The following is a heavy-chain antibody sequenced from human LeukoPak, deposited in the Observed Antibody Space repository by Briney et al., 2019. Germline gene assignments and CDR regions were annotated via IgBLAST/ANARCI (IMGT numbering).Heavy chain of an antibody. D-gene: IGHD2-15*01. CDR1: GGTFSSYT. CDR2: IIPILGIA. Sequence: ASVKVSCKASGGTFSSYTISWVRQAPGQGLEWMGRIIPILGIANYAQKFQGRVTITADKSTSTAYMELSSLRSEDTAVYYCARCSGRLSPFDPWGQGTLVTVSS. CDR3: ARCSGRLSPFDP. J-gene: IGHJ5*02. V-gene: IGHV1-69*02.